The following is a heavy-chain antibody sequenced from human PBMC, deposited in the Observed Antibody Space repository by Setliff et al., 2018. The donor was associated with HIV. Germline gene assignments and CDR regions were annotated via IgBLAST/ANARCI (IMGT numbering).Heavy chain of an antibody. CDR2: IKQDGSEK. CDR3: ARAKDISTYCLDY. V-gene: IGHV3-7*05. D-gene: IGHD2-15*01. CDR1: GFTFSTYW. Sequence: PGGSLRLSCAASGFTFSTYWLSWVRQAPGKWLEWVANIKQDGSEKNYVDSVKGRFTISRDNAKNSLYLQMNSLRVEDSAVYYCARAKDISTYCLDYWGQGTLVTVSS. J-gene: IGHJ4*02.